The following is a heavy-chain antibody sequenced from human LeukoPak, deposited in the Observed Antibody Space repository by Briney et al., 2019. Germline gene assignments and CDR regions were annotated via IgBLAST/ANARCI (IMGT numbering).Heavy chain of an antibody. CDR2: ISSSGSTI. Sequence: GGSLRLSCAASGFTFSSYSMNWVRQAPGKGLEWVSYISSSGSTIYYADSVKGRFTISRDNAKNSLYLQMNSLRAEDTAVYYCARSNYYDSSGYNDYWGQGTLVTVSS. CDR1: GFTFSSYS. D-gene: IGHD3-22*01. J-gene: IGHJ4*02. V-gene: IGHV3-48*04. CDR3: ARSNYYDSSGYNDY.